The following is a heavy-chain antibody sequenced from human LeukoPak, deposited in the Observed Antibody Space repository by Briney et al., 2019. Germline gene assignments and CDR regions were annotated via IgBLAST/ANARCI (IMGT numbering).Heavy chain of an antibody. D-gene: IGHD5-24*01. J-gene: IGHJ4*02. CDR2: ITPSGGT. CDR1: GYTFTSYA. V-gene: IGHV1-2*02. Sequence: ASVKVSCKASGYTFTSYAMHWVRQAPGQGLEWMGWITPSGGTNYPQKFQGRVAITRDTSITTAYMDLSRLTSDDTAVYYCAREMAASTGYFDYWGQGTLVTVSS. CDR3: AREMAASTGYFDY.